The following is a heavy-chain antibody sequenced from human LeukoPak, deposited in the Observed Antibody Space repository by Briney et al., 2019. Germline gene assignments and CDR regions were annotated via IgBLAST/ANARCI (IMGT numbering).Heavy chain of an antibody. CDR1: GFTFSSYG. J-gene: IGHJ4*02. Sequence: GGSLRLSCAASGFTFSSYGMHWVRQAPGKGLEWVAVLSYDGSNEYYADSVKGRFTISRDNSKNTLYLQMNSLRVEDTAVYYCAGSWFYRDYFEYWGQGTLVTVSS. V-gene: IGHV3-30*03. CDR2: LSYDGSNE. D-gene: IGHD3-10*01. CDR3: AGSWFYRDYFEY.